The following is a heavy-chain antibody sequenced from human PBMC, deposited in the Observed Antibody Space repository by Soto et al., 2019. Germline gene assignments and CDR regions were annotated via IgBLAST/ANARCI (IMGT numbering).Heavy chain of an antibody. V-gene: IGHV3-23*01. CDR1: GFTFSSYA. J-gene: IGHJ4*02. CDR3: AKKAGIAATRDLYYFDY. CDR2: ISGSGGST. D-gene: IGHD2-15*01. Sequence: VQLLESGGGLVQPGGSLRLSCAASGFTFSSYAMSWVRQAPGKGLEWVSAISGSGGSTYYADSVKGRFTISRDNSKNTLYLQMNSLRAEDTAVYYCAKKAGIAATRDLYYFDYWGQGTLVTVSS.